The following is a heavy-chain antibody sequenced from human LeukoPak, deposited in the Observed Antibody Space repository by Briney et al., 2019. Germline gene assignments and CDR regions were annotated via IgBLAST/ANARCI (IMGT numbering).Heavy chain of an antibody. CDR1: GGSFSGYY. Sequence: SETLSLTCAVYGGSFSGYYWSWIRQPPGKGLEWIGEINHSGSINYNPSLKSRVTISVDTSKNQFSLKLSSVTAADTAVYYCARTAAYYDFWSGRGYYFDYWGQGTLVTVSS. V-gene: IGHV4-34*01. D-gene: IGHD3-3*01. J-gene: IGHJ4*02. CDR2: INHSGSI. CDR3: ARTAAYYDFWSGRGYYFDY.